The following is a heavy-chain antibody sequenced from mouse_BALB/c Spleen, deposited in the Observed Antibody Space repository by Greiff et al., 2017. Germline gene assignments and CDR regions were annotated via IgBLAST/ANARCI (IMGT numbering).Heavy chain of an antibody. D-gene: IGHD1-1*01. CDR1: GFTFSSYA. Sequence: EVKLVESGGGLVKPGGSLKLSCAASGFTFSSYAMSWVRQSPEKRLEWVAEISSGGSYTYYPDTVTGRFTISRDNAKNTLYLEMSSLRSEDTAMYYCAREDITTDGFDYWGQGTTLTVSS. CDR3: AREDITTDGFDY. CDR2: ISSGGSYT. V-gene: IGHV5-9-4*01. J-gene: IGHJ2*01.